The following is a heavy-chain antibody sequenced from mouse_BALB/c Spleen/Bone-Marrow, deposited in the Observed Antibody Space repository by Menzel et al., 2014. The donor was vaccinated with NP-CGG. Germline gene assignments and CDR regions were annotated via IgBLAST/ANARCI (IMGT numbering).Heavy chain of an antibody. CDR1: GYTFTDYE. CDR2: IDPETGGT. V-gene: IGHV1-15*01. D-gene: IGHD4-1*01. Sequence: VKLVESGAELVRPGASVTLSCKASGYTFTDYEMHWVKQTPVHGLEWIGAIDPETGGTAYNQKFKGKATLTADKSSSTAYMELRSLTSEDSAVYYCTRHWDYAMDYWGQGTSVTGSS. CDR3: TRHWDYAMDY. J-gene: IGHJ4*01.